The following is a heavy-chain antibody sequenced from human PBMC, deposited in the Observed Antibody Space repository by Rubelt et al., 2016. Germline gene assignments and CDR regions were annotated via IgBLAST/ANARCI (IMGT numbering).Heavy chain of an antibody. CDR2: INHSGST. J-gene: IGHJ2*01. V-gene: IGHV4-34*01. CDR3: ARDVRWSWHFDL. D-gene: IGHD4-23*01. Sequence: WIGEINHSGSTNYNPSLKSRVTISVDTSENPFSLRLISVTAADTAVYYCARDVRWSWHFDLWGRGTLVTVSS.